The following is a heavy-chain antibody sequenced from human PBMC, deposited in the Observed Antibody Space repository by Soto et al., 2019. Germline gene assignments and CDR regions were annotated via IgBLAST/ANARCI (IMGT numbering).Heavy chain of an antibody. V-gene: IGHV1-18*04. J-gene: IGHJ4*02. Sequence: GASVKVSCKASGYTFTSYGISWVRQAPGQGLEWMGWISAYNGNTNYAQKLQGRVTMTTDTSTSTAYMELSSLRSEDTAVYYCARDRDVDTAMVTADYWSQGTLVTVSS. D-gene: IGHD5-18*01. CDR3: ARDRDVDTAMVTADY. CDR1: GYTFTSYG. CDR2: ISAYNGNT.